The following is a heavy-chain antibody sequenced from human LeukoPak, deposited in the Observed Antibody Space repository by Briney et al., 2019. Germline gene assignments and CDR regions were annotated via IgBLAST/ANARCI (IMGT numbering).Heavy chain of an antibody. CDR1: GYTFTSYA. D-gene: IGHD5-18*01. CDR2: ISAYNGNT. Sequence: ASVKVSCKASGYTFTSYAMHWVRQTPGQRLECMGWISAYNGNTNYAQKFQDRLTMTTDKSTSTAYMELRSLRSDDTAVYYCARDTAMAYYEESYFDPWGQGTLVTVSS. CDR3: ARDTAMAYYEESYFDP. V-gene: IGHV1-18*01. J-gene: IGHJ5*02.